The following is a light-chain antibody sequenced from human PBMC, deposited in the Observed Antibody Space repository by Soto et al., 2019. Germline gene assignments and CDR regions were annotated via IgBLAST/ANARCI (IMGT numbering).Light chain of an antibody. Sequence: EVVLTQSPATMSLSPGERATLSCRASQSVGSYLAWYQQKPRQAPRLLIYDASNRATGIPARFSGSGSGTDFTLPISSLEPEDFAVYYCQQRSNWPLFTVGPVTQVDIK. CDR3: QQRSNWPLFT. CDR1: QSVGSY. J-gene: IGKJ3*01. CDR2: DAS. V-gene: IGKV3-11*01.